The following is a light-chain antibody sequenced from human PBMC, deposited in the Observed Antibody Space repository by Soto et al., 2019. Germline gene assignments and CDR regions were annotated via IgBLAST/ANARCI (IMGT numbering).Light chain of an antibody. CDR3: SSYTSSSTLDV. V-gene: IGLV2-14*01. J-gene: IGLJ1*01. Sequence: QSLPTQPASVSGSPGQSITISCTGTSSDFGGYNYVSWYQQHPGKAPKLMIYDVSNRPSGVSNRFSGSKSGNTASLTISGLQAEDEADYYCSSYTSSSTLDVFGTGTKVTVL. CDR1: SSDFGGYNY. CDR2: DVS.